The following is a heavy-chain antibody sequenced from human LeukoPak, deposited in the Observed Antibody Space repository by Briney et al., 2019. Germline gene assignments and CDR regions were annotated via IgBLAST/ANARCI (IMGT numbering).Heavy chain of an antibody. V-gene: IGHV3-23*01. CDR1: GFTFRTCA. CDR2: ISDGGGTT. J-gene: IGHJ4*02. CDR3: AKSYGDYLGYFDS. D-gene: IGHD4-17*01. Sequence: PGGSLRLPWAASGFTFRTCAISWFRQAPGKGPDGVSGISDGGGTTNYADAVKGRFTISRDKSKNTLFLQMNSLRAEDTAVYYCAKSYGDYLGYFDSWGQGTLVAVSS.